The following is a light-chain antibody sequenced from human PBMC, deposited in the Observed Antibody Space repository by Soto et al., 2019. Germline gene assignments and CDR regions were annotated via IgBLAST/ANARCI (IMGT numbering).Light chain of an antibody. J-gene: IGKJ1*01. CDR3: QQYGSLLWT. Sequence: EIVLTQSPGTLSLSPGERATLSCRASQSVSSNNLAWYQQKPGQTPRLLIYGASNRATGIPDRFSGSGSGTDFTLTISRLEPEDFAVYYCQQYGSLLWTFGQGAKVEIQ. CDR2: GAS. CDR1: QSVSSNN. V-gene: IGKV3-20*01.